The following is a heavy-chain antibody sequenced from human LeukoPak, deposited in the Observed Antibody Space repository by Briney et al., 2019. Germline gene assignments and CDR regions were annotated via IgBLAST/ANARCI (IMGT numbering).Heavy chain of an antibody. CDR1: GYNFKTSG. D-gene: IGHD1-26*01. J-gene: IGHJ4*02. Sequence: ASVKVSCKTSGYNFKTSGITWVRQAPGQGLEWMGWISAQTGERHYAEKLQGRVTMTTDTSRSTGYMELKSLTSDDTAVYYCAREVWSRDIGSLFDCWGQGTLVIVSS. CDR2: ISAQTGER. V-gene: IGHV1-18*04. CDR3: AREVWSRDIGSLFDC.